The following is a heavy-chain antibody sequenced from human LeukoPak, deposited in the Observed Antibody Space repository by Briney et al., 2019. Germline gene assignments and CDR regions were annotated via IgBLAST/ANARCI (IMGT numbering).Heavy chain of an antibody. J-gene: IGHJ5*02. CDR3: AREGEVTIAAASNGGYNWFDP. CDR2: IWHSGGT. Sequence: PSETLSLTCTVSGDSLTSSHWWTWVRQPPGKGLEWIGEIWHSGGTNYNPSLKSRVTISIDTSKNHFSLKLNSVTAADTAVYYCAREGEVTIAAASNGGYNWFDPWGQGTLVTVSS. CDR1: GDSLTSSHW. D-gene: IGHD6-13*01. V-gene: IGHV4-4*02.